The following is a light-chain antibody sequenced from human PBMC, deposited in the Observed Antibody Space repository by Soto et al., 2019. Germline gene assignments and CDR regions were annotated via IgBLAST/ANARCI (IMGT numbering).Light chain of an antibody. CDR1: SNDVGGYNY. CDR3: CSFAGSSYV. CDR2: DVS. Sequence: QSALTQPRSVSGSPGQSVTISCTGTSNDVGGYNYVSWYQQHPGKAPKLMIYDVSERPSGVPDRFSGSKSGNTASLTISGLQAEDEADYYCCSFAGSSYVFGTGTKVTVL. V-gene: IGLV2-11*01. J-gene: IGLJ1*01.